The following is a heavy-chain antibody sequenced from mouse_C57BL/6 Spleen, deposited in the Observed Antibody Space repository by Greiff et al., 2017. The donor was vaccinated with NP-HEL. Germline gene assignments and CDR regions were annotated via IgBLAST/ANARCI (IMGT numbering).Heavy chain of an antibody. CDR1: GYTFTDYY. CDR3: AREVPFDY. V-gene: IGHV1-76*01. Sequence: VKLMESGAELVRPGASVKLSCKASGYTFTDYYINWVKQRPGQGLEWIARIYPGSGNTYYNEKFKGKATLTAEKSSSTAYMQLSSLTSEDSAVYFCAREVPFDYWGQGTTLTVSS. J-gene: IGHJ2*01. CDR2: IYPGSGNT.